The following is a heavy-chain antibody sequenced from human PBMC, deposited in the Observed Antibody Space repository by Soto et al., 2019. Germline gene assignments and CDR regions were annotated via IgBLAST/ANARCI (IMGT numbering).Heavy chain of an antibody. V-gene: IGHV3-11*01. CDR2: ISSSGSTI. CDR3: ARAPSLNWNYGRGWFDP. D-gene: IGHD1-7*01. Sequence: GGSLRLSCAASGFTFSDYYMSWIRQAPGKGLEWVSYISSSGSTIYYADSVKGRFTISRDNAKNSLYLQMNSLRAEDTAVYYCARAPSLNWNYGRGWFDPWGQGTLVTVSS. CDR1: GFTFSDYY. J-gene: IGHJ5*02.